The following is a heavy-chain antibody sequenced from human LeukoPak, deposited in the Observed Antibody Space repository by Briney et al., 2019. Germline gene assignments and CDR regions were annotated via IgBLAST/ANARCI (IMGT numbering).Heavy chain of an antibody. D-gene: IGHD6-13*01. Sequence: SETLSLTCTVSDDSITIYYWSWIRQPPGKGLEWSGYIAHTGITNYTPSSSSRVTISRDTSKNHLSLELSSATAADTAVYFCARGRVLSSTWYSTYYYYFYMDVWGKRTTVSVSS. CDR1: DDSITIYY. V-gene: IGHV4-59*01. J-gene: IGHJ6*03. CDR2: IAHTGIT. CDR3: ARGRVLSSTWYSTYYYYFYMDV.